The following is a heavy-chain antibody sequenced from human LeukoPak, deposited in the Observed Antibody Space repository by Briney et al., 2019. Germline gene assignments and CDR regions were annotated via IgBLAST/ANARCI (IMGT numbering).Heavy chain of an antibody. J-gene: IGHJ4*02. D-gene: IGHD6-19*01. Sequence: PSQTLSLTCAVSGGSISSGGYYWGWIRQPPGKGLEWIGSIYYSGSTYYNPSLKSRVTISVDTSKNQFSLKLSSVTAADTAVYYCVNSSPGGGWLVSGNFDYWGQGTLVTVSS. V-gene: IGHV4-39*01. CDR3: VNSSPGGGWLVSGNFDY. CDR2: IYYSGST. CDR1: GGSISSGGYY.